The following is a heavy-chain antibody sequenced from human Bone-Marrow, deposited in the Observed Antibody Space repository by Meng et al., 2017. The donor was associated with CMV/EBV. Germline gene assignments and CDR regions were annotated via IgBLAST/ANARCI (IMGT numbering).Heavy chain of an antibody. D-gene: IGHD3-10*01. CDR2: ISSSSSYI. Sequence: GGSLRHSCAASGFTFSSYSMNWVRQAPGKGLEWVSSISSSSSYIYYADSVKGRFTISRDNAKNSLYLQMNSLRAEDTAVYYCARGALLWFGEFYYFDYWGQGTLVTVSS. J-gene: IGHJ4*02. CDR3: ARGALLWFGEFYYFDY. CDR1: GFTFSSYS. V-gene: IGHV3-21*01.